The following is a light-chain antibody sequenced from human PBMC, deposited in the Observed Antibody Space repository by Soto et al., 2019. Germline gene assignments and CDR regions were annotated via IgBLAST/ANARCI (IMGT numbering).Light chain of an antibody. Sequence: EIVMTQSPATLSVSPGERATLSCRASQSVSSNLAWYQQKPGQAPRLLIYGASTRATGIPARFSGSGSGTEFTLTISSLQSEDFAVPNSQHYNTWPRTFGQGTKVEIK. CDR3: QHYNTWPRT. CDR2: GAS. CDR1: QSVSSN. V-gene: IGKV3-15*01. J-gene: IGKJ1*01.